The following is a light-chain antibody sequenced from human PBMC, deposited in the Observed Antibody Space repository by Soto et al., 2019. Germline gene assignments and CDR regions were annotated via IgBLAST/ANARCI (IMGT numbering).Light chain of an antibody. CDR1: SSNIGSNS. V-gene: IGLV1-47*01. J-gene: IGLJ2*01. CDR2: RNN. CDR3: AAWDDSLSGRVV. Sequence: QSVLTQPPSASGTPGQRVTISCSGSSSNIGSNSVYWYQQLPGTAPKLLICRNNQRPSGVPDRFSGSKSGTSASLAISGLRSEDEDDYYCAAWDDSLSGRVVFGGGTKVTVL.